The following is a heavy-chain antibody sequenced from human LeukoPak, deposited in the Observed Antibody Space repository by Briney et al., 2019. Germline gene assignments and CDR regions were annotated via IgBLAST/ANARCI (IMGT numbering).Heavy chain of an antibody. V-gene: IGHV3-11*04. CDR1: GFTFSDSY. Sequence: GGSLRLSCAASGFTFSDSYMSWIRQAPGTGLEWVAYIGPSGSAIHYADSVKGRFTISRDNAKNSLYLQVNSLRADDTAVYYCARESNWLFNFWGQGSLVTVSS. CDR2: IGPSGSAI. CDR3: ARESNWLFNF. J-gene: IGHJ4*02. D-gene: IGHD3-22*01.